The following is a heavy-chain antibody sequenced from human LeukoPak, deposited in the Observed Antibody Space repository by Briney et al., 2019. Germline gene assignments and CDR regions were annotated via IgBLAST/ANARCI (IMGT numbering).Heavy chain of an antibody. V-gene: IGHV7-4-1*02. D-gene: IGHD2-2*01. CDR1: GYTFTSYA. J-gene: IGHJ6*03. CDR2: INTNTGNP. CDR3: ASWDCSSTSCLSHYYYYYYMDV. Sequence: ASVKVSCKASGYTFTSYAMNWVRQAPGQGLEWMGWINTNTGNPTYAQGFTGRFVFSLDTSVSTAYLQISSLKAEDTAVYYCASWDCSSTSCLSHYYYYYYMDVWGKGTTVTVSS.